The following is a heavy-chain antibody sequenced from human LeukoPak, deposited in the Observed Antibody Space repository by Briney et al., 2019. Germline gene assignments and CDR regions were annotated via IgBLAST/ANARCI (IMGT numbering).Heavy chain of an antibody. Sequence: ASVKVSCKASGYTFTSYGISWVRQAPGQGLEWMGWISAYNGNTNYAQKLQGRVTMTTDTSTSTAYMELRSLRSDDTAVYYCARAYDSSGYYYVRFDYWGQGTLVTASS. J-gene: IGHJ4*02. CDR3: ARAYDSSGYYYVRFDY. D-gene: IGHD3-22*01. V-gene: IGHV1-18*01. CDR2: ISAYNGNT. CDR1: GYTFTSYG.